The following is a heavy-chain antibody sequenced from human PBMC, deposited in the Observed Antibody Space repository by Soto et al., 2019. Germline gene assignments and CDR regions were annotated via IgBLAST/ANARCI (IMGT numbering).Heavy chain of an antibody. CDR1: GDTFNDYT. Sequence: QVQLVQSGAEVKKPGSSVKVSCKASGDTFNDYTITWVRQAPGQGLEWMGRIIPLLGRTTYAQKLQGRLTITVDKSLTLAHMELSSLTSEDTAMYYCARNDPYDSWGQGTPVTVSS. CDR3: ARNDPYDS. V-gene: IGHV1-69*02. CDR2: IIPLLGRT. D-gene: IGHD1-1*01. J-gene: IGHJ4*02.